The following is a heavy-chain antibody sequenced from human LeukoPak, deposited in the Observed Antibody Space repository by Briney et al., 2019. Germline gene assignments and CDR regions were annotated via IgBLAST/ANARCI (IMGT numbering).Heavy chain of an antibody. Sequence: ASVKVSCKASGGTFSSYAISWVRQAPGQGLEWMGGIIPIFGTANYAQKFQGRVTITTDESTSTAYMELSSLRSEDTAVYYCARNSDSAALDYYYYMDVWGKGTTVTVSS. CDR2: IIPIFGTA. CDR3: ARNSDSAALDYYYYMDV. D-gene: IGHD6-6*01. V-gene: IGHV1-69*05. J-gene: IGHJ6*03. CDR1: GGTFSSYA.